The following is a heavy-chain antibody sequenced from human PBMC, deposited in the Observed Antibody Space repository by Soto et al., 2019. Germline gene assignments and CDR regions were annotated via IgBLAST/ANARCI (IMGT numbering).Heavy chain of an antibody. Sequence: ASVKVSCKASGYTFTTYGVNWVRQAPGQGLEWMGWVSPYNGDTTYAQKVQGRVTMTTDTSTTTAYLELRSLRSDDTAVYYCAREVGHMDVWGQGTTVTVSS. J-gene: IGHJ6*02. CDR1: GYTFTTYG. CDR2: VSPYNGDT. V-gene: IGHV1-18*04. D-gene: IGHD2-2*01. CDR3: AREVGHMDV.